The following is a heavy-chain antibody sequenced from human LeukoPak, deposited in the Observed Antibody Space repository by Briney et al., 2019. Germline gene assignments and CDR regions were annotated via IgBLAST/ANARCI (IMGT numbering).Heavy chain of an antibody. CDR1: GYTLTELS. Sequence: ASVKVSGKVSGYTLTELSMHWVRQAPGKGLEWMGGFDPEDGETIYAQKFQGRVTMTEDTSTDTAYMELSSLRSDDTAVYYCATPRDDFWNGFYADWGQGTLVTVSS. J-gene: IGHJ4*02. D-gene: IGHD3-3*01. CDR2: FDPEDGET. V-gene: IGHV1-24*01. CDR3: ATPRDDFWNGFYAD.